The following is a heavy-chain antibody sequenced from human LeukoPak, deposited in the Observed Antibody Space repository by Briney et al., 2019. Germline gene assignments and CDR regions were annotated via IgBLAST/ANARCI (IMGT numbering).Heavy chain of an antibody. J-gene: IGHJ6*03. CDR3: ARAIVVPAARGYYMDV. CDR2: ISSSGSTI. Sequence: PGGSLRLSCAASGFTLSDDYVRWIRQAPGRGLEGVSYISSSGSTIYYADYVKGRFAIARDNAKNSLYLQMNSLRAEDRAVYYCARAIVVPAARGYYMDVWGKGTTVTVSS. CDR1: GFTLSDDY. V-gene: IGHV3-11*04. D-gene: IGHD2-2*01.